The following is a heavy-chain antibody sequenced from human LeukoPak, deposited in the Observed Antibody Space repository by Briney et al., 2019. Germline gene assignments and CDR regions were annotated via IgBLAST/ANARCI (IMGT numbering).Heavy chain of an antibody. CDR2: TSYGGGA. D-gene: IGHD1-26*01. CDR3: ATADWEYFYFDS. Sequence: SETLSLTCTVSGASVSGGGSYWSWIRQHPGQGLEWIGYTSYGGGAYYNPSLMSRNIMSVDRSQNQFSLQMRDVTAADTAVYFCATADWEYFYFDSWGQGALVAVSS. CDR1: GASVSGGGSY. J-gene: IGHJ4*02. V-gene: IGHV4-31*03.